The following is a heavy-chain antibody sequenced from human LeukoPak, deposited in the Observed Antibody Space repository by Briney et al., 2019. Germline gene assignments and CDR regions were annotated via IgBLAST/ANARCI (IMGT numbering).Heavy chain of an antibody. CDR2: INHSGST. Sequence: SETLSLTCAVYGGSFSGYYWSWIRQPPGKGLEWIGEINHSGSTNYNPSLKSRVTISVDTSKNQFSLKLNSVTAADTAVYYCARVVRDGGLLWFGESPNWFDPWGQGTLVTVSS. D-gene: IGHD3-10*01. V-gene: IGHV4-34*01. J-gene: IGHJ5*02. CDR1: GGSFSGYY. CDR3: ARVVRDGGLLWFGESPNWFDP.